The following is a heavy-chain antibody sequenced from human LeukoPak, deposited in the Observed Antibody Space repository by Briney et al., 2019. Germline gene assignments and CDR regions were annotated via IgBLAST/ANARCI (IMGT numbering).Heavy chain of an antibody. CDR3: AKDRRSGYYTYDAFDI. CDR1: RFTFSSYA. J-gene: IGHJ3*02. CDR2: ISGSGGST. Sequence: PGGSLRLSCAASRFTFSSYAMSWVRQAPGKGLEWVSAISGSGGSTYYADSVKGRFTISRDNSKNTLYLQMNSLRAEDTAVYYCAKDRRSGYYTYDAFDIWGQGTMVTVSS. D-gene: IGHD3-3*01. V-gene: IGHV3-23*01.